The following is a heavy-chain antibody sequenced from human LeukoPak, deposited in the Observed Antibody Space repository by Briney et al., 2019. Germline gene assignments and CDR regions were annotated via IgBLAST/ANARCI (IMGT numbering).Heavy chain of an antibody. CDR2: IYYSGST. CDR1: GGSISSSSYY. J-gene: IGHJ4*02. D-gene: IGHD5-24*01. CDR3: AREVELARQFDY. V-gene: IGHV4-39*07. Sequence: PSETLSLTCTVSGGSISSSSYYWGWIRQPPGKGLEWIGSIYYSGSTYYSPSLKSRVTISVDTSKNQFSLKLSSVTAADTAVYYCAREVELARQFDYWGQGTLVTVSS.